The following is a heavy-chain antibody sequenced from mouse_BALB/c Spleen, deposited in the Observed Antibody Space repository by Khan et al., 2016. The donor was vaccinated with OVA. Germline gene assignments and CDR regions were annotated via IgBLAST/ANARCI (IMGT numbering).Heavy chain of an antibody. J-gene: IGHJ4*01. CDR1: DYSITSGYY. V-gene: IGHV3-6*02. D-gene: IGHD1-1*01. CDR3: ARDYGNYYAMDY. Sequence: EVQLQESGPGLVKPSQSLSLTCSVTDYSITSGYYWNWIRQFPGSKLEWMGYISYDGSNTYNPSLKDRISITRDTSKNQFFLKLNSVTTADSATYDCARDYGNYYAMDYWGQGTSVTVSS. CDR2: ISYDGSN.